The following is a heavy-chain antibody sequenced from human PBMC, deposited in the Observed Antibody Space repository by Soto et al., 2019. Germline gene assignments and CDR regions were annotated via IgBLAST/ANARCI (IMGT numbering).Heavy chain of an antibody. V-gene: IGHV1-18*01. D-gene: IGHD2-15*01. CDR2: ISAYNGNT. Sequence: ASVKVSCKASGYTFTSYGINWVRHAPGQGLEWMGWISAYNGNTVYPQKLQGRATMTTDTSTSTAYMDLRSLRSNDTAVYYCAISGGLLPVNWFDSWGQGTLVTVSS. CDR1: GYTFTSYG. J-gene: IGHJ5*01. CDR3: AISGGLLPVNWFDS.